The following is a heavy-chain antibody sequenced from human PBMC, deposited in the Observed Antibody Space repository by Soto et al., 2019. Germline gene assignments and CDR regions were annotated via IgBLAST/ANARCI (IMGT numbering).Heavy chain of an antibody. V-gene: IGHV3-30*18. J-gene: IGHJ6*02. CDR3: AKALRGYTYAYTAYYYGVDV. Sequence: PGGSLRLSCAASGFAFSTYAMHWFRQAPGKGLEWVALISYDGSDKYFADSVKGRFTVSRDNSRNTLYLQMDTLRAEDTAVYYCAKALRGYTYAYTAYYYGVDVWGQGTTVTVSS. CDR2: ISYDGSDK. D-gene: IGHD5-18*01. CDR1: GFAFSTYA.